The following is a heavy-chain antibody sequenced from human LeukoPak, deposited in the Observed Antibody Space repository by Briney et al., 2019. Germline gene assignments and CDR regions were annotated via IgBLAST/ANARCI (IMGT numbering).Heavy chain of an antibody. V-gene: IGHV4-59*01. CDR1: GGSISSYY. D-gene: IGHD5-18*01. CDR2: IYYSGNT. J-gene: IGHJ4*02. CDR3: ARVQYTYGRAAFDY. Sequence: PSETLSLTCTVSGGSISSYYWSWIRQPPGKGLEWIGYIYYSGNTDFNPSLKSRVTMSVDTSKNRFSLNLTSVTAADPAVYYCARVQYTYGRAAFDYWGQGTLVTVSS.